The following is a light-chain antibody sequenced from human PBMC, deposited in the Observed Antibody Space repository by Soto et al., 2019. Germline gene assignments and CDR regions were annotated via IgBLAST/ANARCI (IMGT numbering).Light chain of an antibody. CDR2: AAS. J-gene: IGKJ2*01. CDR3: QHTYSTPPT. CDR1: QSISSY. Sequence: DIQMTQSPSSLSASVGDRVTITCRASQSISSYLNWYQQKPGKAPKLLIYAASSLQSGVPSRFSGSGSGTDFTLTISSLQPDDFATYYCQHTYSTPPTFGQGTKLEIK. V-gene: IGKV1-39*01.